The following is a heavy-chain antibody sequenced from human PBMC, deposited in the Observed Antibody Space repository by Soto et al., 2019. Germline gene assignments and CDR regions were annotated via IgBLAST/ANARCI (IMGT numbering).Heavy chain of an antibody. CDR3: TRDNYDSSGHDAFDI. J-gene: IGHJ3*02. Sequence: GESLKISCTASGFTFGDYAMSWVRQAPGKGLEWVGFIRSKAYGGTTEYAASVKGRFTISRDDSKSIAYLQMNSLKTEDTAVYYCTRDNYDSSGHDAFDIWGQGTMVTVSS. V-gene: IGHV3-49*04. CDR2: IRSKAYGGTT. D-gene: IGHD3-22*01. CDR1: GFTFGDYA.